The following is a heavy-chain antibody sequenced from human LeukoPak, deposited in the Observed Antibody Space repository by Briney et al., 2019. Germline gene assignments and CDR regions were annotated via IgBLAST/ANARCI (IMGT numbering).Heavy chain of an antibody. J-gene: IGHJ3*02. CDR3: ARSRWLLAFDI. CDR1: GGSFSGYY. Sequence: SETLSLTCAVYGGSFSGYYWSWIRQPPGKGLEWIGEINHSGSTNYNPSLKSRVTISVDTSKNQFSLKLSSVTAADTAVYYCARSRWLLAFDIWGQGTMVTVSS. D-gene: IGHD4-23*01. CDR2: INHSGST. V-gene: IGHV4-34*01.